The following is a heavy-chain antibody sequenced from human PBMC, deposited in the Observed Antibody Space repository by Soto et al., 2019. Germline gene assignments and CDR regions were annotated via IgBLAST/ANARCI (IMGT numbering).Heavy chain of an antibody. V-gene: IGHV1-69*06. J-gene: IGHJ6*02. CDR2: IIPIFGTA. Sequence: SVKVSCKASGGTFSSYAISWVRQAPGQGLEWMGGIIPIFGTANYAQKFQGRVTITADKSTSTAYMELSSLRSEDTAVYYCASCILATISNYYYGMDVWGQGTTVTVSS. D-gene: IGHD5-12*01. CDR3: ASCILATISNYYYGMDV. CDR1: GGTFSSYA.